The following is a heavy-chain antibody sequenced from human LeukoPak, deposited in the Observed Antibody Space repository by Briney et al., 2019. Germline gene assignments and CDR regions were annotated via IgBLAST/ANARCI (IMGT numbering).Heavy chain of an antibody. CDR3: ARVGSGYSLDY. CDR2: ITYDGTNK. D-gene: IGHD3-3*01. V-gene: IGHV3-30-3*01. CDR1: GFTFDSYA. Sequence: GGSLRLSCAASGFTFDSYALHWVRQAPGKGLEWLAIITYDGTNKYYADSVKGRFTISRDNAKNSLYLQMNSLRAEDTAVYYCARVGSGYSLDYWGQGTQVTVSS. J-gene: IGHJ4*02.